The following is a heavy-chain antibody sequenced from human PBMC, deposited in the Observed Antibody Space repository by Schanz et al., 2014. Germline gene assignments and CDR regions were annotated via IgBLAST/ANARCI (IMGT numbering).Heavy chain of an antibody. Sequence: QVHLQQWGAGLLQPSETLSLTCGVGGVSFSFYYWSWVRQPPGKGLEWIGEVLPSGSTNYNPSLKSRVTISMDTSKNQFSLKLSSVTAADTAVYYCARGEWSTSQFDYWGHGTLVTVSS. V-gene: IGHV4-34*02. D-gene: IGHD2-2*01. CDR2: VLPSGST. J-gene: IGHJ4*01. CDR1: GVSFSFYY. CDR3: ARGEWSTSQFDY.